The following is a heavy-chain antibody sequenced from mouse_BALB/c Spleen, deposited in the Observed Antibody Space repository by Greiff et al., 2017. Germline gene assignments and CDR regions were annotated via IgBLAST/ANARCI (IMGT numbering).Heavy chain of an antibody. Sequence: QVQLKESGPELVKPGASVKMSCKASGYTFTDYVISWVKQRTGQGLEWIGEIYPGSGSTYYNEKFKGKATLTADKSSNTAYMQLSSLTSEDSAVYFCARGGIYYGNYYAMDYWGQGTSVTVSS. CDR3: ARGGIYYGNYYAMDY. V-gene: IGHV1-77*01. J-gene: IGHJ4*01. CDR1: GYTFTDYV. D-gene: IGHD2-1*01. CDR2: IYPGSGST.